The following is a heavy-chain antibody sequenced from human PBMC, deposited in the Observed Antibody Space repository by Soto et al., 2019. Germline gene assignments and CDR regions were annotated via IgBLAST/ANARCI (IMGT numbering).Heavy chain of an antibody. J-gene: IGHJ6*03. CDR2: IRSKAYGGTT. V-gene: IGHV3-49*03. CDR1: GFTFGDYA. D-gene: IGHD4-4*01. Sequence: PGGSLRLSCTASGFTFGDYAMSWFRQAPGKGLEWVGFIRSKAYGGTTEYAASVKGRFTISRDDSKSIAYLQMNSLKTEDTAVYYCTRNSNSNYYYYYMDVWGKGTTVTV. CDR3: TRNSNSNYYYYYMDV.